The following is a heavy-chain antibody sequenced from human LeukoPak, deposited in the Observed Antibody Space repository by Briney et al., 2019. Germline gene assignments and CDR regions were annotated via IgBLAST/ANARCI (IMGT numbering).Heavy chain of an antibody. D-gene: IGHD2-8*02. CDR2: MSYGGSGK. Sequence: PGGSLRLSCAASGFSLSGYWMHWVRQAPGKGLVWVLRMSYGGSGKTYADPVKGRFTISRDNAKNTLYLQMNSLRAEDAAVYYCTRVQAGRSGLMDVWGRGTTVTVS. J-gene: IGHJ6*02. CDR1: GFSLSGYW. CDR3: TRVQAGRSGLMDV. V-gene: IGHV3-74*01.